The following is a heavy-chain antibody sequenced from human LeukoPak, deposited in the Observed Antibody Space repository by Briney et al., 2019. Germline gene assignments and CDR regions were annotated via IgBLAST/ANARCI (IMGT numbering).Heavy chain of an antibody. J-gene: IGHJ4*02. D-gene: IGHD1-26*01. Sequence: GGSLRLSCAASGFAFSYSSMHWVRQAPGKGLEWVAGISYDGHYKGYADSVRGRFTISRDDSKNHLYLEMSGLRPEDAALYYCVRDLLVGSPDYFDLWGQGALLTVSS. CDR2: ISYDGHYK. V-gene: IGHV3-30*04. CDR1: GFAFSYSS. CDR3: VRDLLVGSPDYFDL.